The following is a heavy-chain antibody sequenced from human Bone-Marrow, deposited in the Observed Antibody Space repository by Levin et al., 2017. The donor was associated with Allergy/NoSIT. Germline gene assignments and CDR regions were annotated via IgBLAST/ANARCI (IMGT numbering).Heavy chain of an antibody. CDR3: ARGGSSGCFDY. V-gene: IGHV3-30*04. D-gene: IGHD6-19*01. Sequence: LSLTCAASGFTFSSYAMHWVRQAPGKGLEWVAVISYDGSNKYYADSVKGRFTISRDNSKNTLYLQMNSLRAEDTAVYYCARGGSSGCFDYWGQGTLVTVSS. CDR2: ISYDGSNK. J-gene: IGHJ4*02. CDR1: GFTFSSYA.